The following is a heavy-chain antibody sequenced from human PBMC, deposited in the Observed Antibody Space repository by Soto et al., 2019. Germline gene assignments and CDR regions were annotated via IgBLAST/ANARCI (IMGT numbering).Heavy chain of an antibody. Sequence: PSDTRSLTCTVSGGSISSYYWSWIRQPPGKGLEWIGYIYYSGSTNYNPSLKSRVTISVDTSKNQFSLKLSSVTAADTAVYYCARTYIVVVPAPHNYNMDVRGQRTAVPVSS. CDR1: GGSISSYY. V-gene: IGHV4-59*01. D-gene: IGHD2-2*01. J-gene: IGHJ6*03. CDR2: IYYSGST. CDR3: ARTYIVVVPAPHNYNMDV.